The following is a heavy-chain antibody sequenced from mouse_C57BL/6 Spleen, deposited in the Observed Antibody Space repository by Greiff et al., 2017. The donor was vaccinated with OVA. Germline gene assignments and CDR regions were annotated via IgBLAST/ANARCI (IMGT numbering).Heavy chain of an antibody. CDR3: ARHEEETFPYLYMDY. V-gene: IGHV1-62-2*01. D-gene: IGHD5-1-1*01. CDR1: GYTFTEYT. J-gene: IGHJ4*01. Sequence: VKLVESGAELVKPGASVKLSCKASGYTFTEYTIHWVKQRSGQGLEWIGWFYPGSGSIKYNEKFKDKATLTADKSSSTVYMELSRLTSEDSAVYFCARHEEETFPYLYMDYWGQGTSVTVSS. CDR2: FYPGSGSI.